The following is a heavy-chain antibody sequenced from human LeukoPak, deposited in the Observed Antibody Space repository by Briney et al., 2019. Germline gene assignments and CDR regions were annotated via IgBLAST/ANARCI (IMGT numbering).Heavy chain of an antibody. CDR1: GFTFSSYA. V-gene: IGHV3-30-3*01. D-gene: IGHD2-2*01. CDR3: RSCSSISCYSFDY. J-gene: IGHJ4*02. Sequence: GGSLRLSCAASGFTFSSYAMHWVRQAPGKGLEWVAIISYDGSNKYYADSVKGRFTISRDNSKNTLYLQMNSLSAEDTAVYYCRSCSSISCYSFDYWGQGTLVTVSS. CDR2: ISYDGSNK.